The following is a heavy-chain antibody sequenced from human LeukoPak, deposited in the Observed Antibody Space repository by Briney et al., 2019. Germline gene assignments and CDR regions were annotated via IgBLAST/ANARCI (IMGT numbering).Heavy chain of an antibody. CDR2: IYAGGNT. CDR1: GFIVSSNY. J-gene: IGHJ4*02. CDR3: VRIVGHTTTDF. V-gene: IGHV3-53*05. D-gene: IGHD1-26*01. Sequence: GGSLRLSCAASGFIVSSNYINWVRQAPGKGLEWVSVIYAGGNTYYADSVRGRFTISRDNSKNTLYLQMNSVTYEDTAVYFCVRIVGHTTTDFWGQGTIVTVSS.